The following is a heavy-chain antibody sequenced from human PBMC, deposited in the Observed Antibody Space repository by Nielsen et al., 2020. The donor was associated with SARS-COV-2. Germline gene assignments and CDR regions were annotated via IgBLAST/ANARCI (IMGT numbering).Heavy chain of an antibody. Sequence: GGSLRPSCAASGFTFSSYAMHWVRQAPGKGLEWVAVISYDGSNKYYADSVKGRFTISRDNSKNTLYLQMNSLRAEDTAVYYCARDLGVYSYSDYWGQGTLVTVSS. V-gene: IGHV3-30-3*01. J-gene: IGHJ4*02. CDR1: GFTFSSYA. CDR3: ARDLGVYSYSDY. D-gene: IGHD5-18*01. CDR2: ISYDGSNK.